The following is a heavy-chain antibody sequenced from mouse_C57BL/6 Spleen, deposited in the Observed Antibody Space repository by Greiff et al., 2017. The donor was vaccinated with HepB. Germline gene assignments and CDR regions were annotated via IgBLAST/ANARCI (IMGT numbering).Heavy chain of an antibody. V-gene: IGHV1-42*01. CDR3: ARGGYAMDY. CDR2: INPSTGGT. J-gene: IGHJ4*01. Sequence: EVHLVESGPELVKPGASVKISCKASGYSFTGYYMNWVKQSPEKSLEWIGEINPSTGGTTYNQKFKAKATLTVDKSSSTAYMQLKSLTSEDSAVYYCARGGYAMDYWGQGTSVTVSS. CDR1: GYSFTGYY.